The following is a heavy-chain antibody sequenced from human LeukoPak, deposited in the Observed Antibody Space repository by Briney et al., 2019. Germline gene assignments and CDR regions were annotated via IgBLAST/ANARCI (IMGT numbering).Heavy chain of an antibody. CDR3: AKDPSYSSGTGTFDY. CDR1: GFTFSSYA. J-gene: IGHJ4*02. Sequence: GGSLRLSCAASGFTFSSYAMGWVRQAPGKGLEWVSAISGSGGSTYYADSVKGRFTISRDNSKNTLYLQMNSLRAEDTDVYYCAKDPSYSSGTGTFDYWGQGTLVTVSS. V-gene: IGHV3-23*01. D-gene: IGHD6-19*01. CDR2: ISGSGGST.